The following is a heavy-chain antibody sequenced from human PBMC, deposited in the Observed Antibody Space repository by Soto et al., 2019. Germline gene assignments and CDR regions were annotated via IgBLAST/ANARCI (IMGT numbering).Heavy chain of an antibody. CDR1: GYTFTSYA. J-gene: IGHJ6*02. V-gene: IGHV1-3*01. CDR2: INAGNGNT. CDR3: ARERPDYYSGMDV. Sequence: QVQLVQSGAEVKKPGASVKVSCKASGYTFTSYAMHWVRQAPGQRLEWMGWINAGNGNTKYSQKFQGRVTITRDTXASPAYMELSSLRSEDTAVYYCARERPDYYSGMDVWGQGTTVTVSS. D-gene: IGHD6-6*01.